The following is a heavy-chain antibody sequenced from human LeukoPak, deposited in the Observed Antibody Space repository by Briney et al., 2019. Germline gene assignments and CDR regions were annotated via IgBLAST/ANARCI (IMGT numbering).Heavy chain of an antibody. CDR2: IIPIFGTA. J-gene: IGHJ5*02. CDR3: ARVRYYDSSGYPYHTLNWFDP. CDR1: GGTFSSYA. V-gene: IGHV1-69*13. Sequence: GAPVKVSCKASGGTFSSYAISWVRQAPGQGLEWMGGIIPIFGTANYAQKFQGRVTITADESTSTAYMELSSLRSEDTAVYYCARVRYYDSSGYPYHTLNWFDPWGQGTLVTVSS. D-gene: IGHD3-22*01.